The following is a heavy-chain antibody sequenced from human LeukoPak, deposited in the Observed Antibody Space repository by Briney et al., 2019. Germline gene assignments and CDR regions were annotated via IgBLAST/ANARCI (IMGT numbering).Heavy chain of an antibody. CDR2: IWYDGSTK. Sequence: GTSLRLSCAASGFTFSSFGMHWVRQSPGKGLEWVAVIWYDGSTKVYADSVKGRFTISRDSSRNTLYLQVNSLRAEDTAVYYCARDRYSSMWSVFEYWGQGALVTVSS. D-gene: IGHD6-13*01. CDR3: ARDRYSSMWSVFEY. J-gene: IGHJ4*02. V-gene: IGHV3-33*01. CDR1: GFTFSSFG.